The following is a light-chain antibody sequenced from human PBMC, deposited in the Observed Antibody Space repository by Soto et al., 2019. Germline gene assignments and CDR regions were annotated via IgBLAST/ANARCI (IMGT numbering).Light chain of an antibody. J-gene: IGKJ5*01. CDR3: QQYGSSPQIT. CDR2: GAS. CDR1: QAVGGTY. V-gene: IGKV3-20*01. Sequence: EIVLTQSPGTLSLSPCERASLSFRAGQAVGGTYLAWYQHKPGQAPRLLIYGASNRAAGIPDRFGGSGSGTDFTLTISRLEPEDFAVYYCQQYGSSPQITFGQGTRLEIK.